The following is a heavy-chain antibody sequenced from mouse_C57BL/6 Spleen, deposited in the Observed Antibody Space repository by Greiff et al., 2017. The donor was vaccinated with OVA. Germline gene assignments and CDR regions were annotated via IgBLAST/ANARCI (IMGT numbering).Heavy chain of an antibody. CDR2: IDPSDSYT. CDR3: ARPLSDQGAMDY. CDR1: GYTFTSYW. Sequence: QVQLQQPGAELVRPGTSVKLSCKASGYTFTSYWMHWVKQRPGQGLEWIGVIDPSDSYTNYNQKFKGKATLTVDTSSSTAYMQLSSLTSEDSAVYYCARPLSDQGAMDYWGQGTSVTVSS. D-gene: IGHD3-2*02. V-gene: IGHV1-59*01. J-gene: IGHJ4*01.